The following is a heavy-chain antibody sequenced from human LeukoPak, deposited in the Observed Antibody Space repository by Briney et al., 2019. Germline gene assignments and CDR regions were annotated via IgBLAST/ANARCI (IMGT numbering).Heavy chain of an antibody. CDR1: GFTFSSYS. V-gene: IGHV3-64*04. CDR2: INNNGGST. J-gene: IGHJ4*02. Sequence: GGSLRLSCSASGFTFSSYSMDWVRQAPGKRPEYVSGINNNGGSTQYADSVKGRFTISRDNSKNTLYLQMNSLRAEDTAVYYCAKDARRSSGWWFFDHWGQGTLVTVSS. D-gene: IGHD6-19*01. CDR3: AKDARRSSGWWFFDH.